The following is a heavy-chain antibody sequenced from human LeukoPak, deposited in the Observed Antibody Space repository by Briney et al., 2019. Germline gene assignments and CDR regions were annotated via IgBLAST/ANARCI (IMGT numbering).Heavy chain of an antibody. CDR3: ARGPISSNPRT. D-gene: IGHD2-2*01. V-gene: IGHV3-74*01. J-gene: IGHJ5*02. CDR2: VSADGSST. Sequence: PGGSLTHSCAASGFTFSTYWMHWVRQAPGKGLVWVSRVSADGSSTTYADSVKGRFTISRDNAKNTLYLQMNSLRAEDTAIYYCARGPISSNPRTWGQGTLVTVSS. CDR1: GFTFSTYW.